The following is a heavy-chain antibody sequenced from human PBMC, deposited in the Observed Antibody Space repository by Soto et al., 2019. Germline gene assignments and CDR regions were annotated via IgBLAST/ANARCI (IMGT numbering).Heavy chain of an antibody. J-gene: IGHJ6*02. CDR1: GGSISSRYYY. CDR2: IYYSGNT. Sequence: SQMLSLTRPVAGGSISSRYYYWSRIRQPPGKGLEWIGNIYYSGNTYYNPSLKSRLIISIDTSKNQFSLKVGSVTAADLAVYYRARTSLYGMDVWGQATTVTVS. CDR3: ARTSLYGMDV. V-gene: IGHV4-30-4*01.